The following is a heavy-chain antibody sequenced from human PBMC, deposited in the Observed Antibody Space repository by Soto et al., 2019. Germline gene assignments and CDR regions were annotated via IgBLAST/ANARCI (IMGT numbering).Heavy chain of an antibody. Sequence: GGSLRLSCAASGVTFSSYWMHWVRQAPGKGLVWVSRINSDGSSTSYADSVKGRFTISRDNAKNTLYLQMNSLRAEDTAVYYCARSRLGGSYSTKQPFDYWGQGTLVTVSS. CDR1: GVTFSSYW. CDR3: ARSRLGGSYSTKQPFDY. D-gene: IGHD1-26*01. CDR2: INSDGSST. V-gene: IGHV3-74*01. J-gene: IGHJ4*02.